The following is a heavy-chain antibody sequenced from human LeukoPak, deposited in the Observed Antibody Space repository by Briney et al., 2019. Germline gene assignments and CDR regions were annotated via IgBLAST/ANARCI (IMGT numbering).Heavy chain of an antibody. J-gene: IGHJ4*02. CDR3: ARLVAAGTSFPTPGR. D-gene: IGHD6-13*01. V-gene: IGHV4-39*07. Sequence: SETLSLTCTVSGGSISSSSYYWGWIRQPPGKGLEWIGSGYYSGTTYYNPSLKSRVTISVDTSKNQFSLKLSSVTAADTAVYYCARLVAAGTSFPTPGRWGQGTLVTVSS. CDR2: GYYSGTT. CDR1: GGSISSSSYY.